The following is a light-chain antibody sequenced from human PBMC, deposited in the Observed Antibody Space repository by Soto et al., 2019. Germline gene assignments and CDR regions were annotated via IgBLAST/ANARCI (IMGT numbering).Light chain of an antibody. Sequence: QSVLTQPPSASGTPGQRVTISCSGSSSNIGSNTVNWYQQLPGTAPKLLIYSNNQRPSGVPDRFSGSKSGTSDSLAISGLQSEDEADYYCEAWDDSLNGHVVFGGGTKVTVL. V-gene: IGLV1-44*01. CDR2: SNN. J-gene: IGLJ2*01. CDR3: EAWDDSLNGHVV. CDR1: SSNIGSNT.